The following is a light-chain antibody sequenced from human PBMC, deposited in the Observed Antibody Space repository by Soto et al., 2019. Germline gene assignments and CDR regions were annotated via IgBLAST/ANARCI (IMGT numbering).Light chain of an antibody. J-gene: IGKJ5*01. CDR2: DAS. Sequence: DIQMTQSPSSLSASVGDRFTMTCQASQDINNYLNWYQQKPGKAPKLLISDASNLETGVPSRFSGRRFGTDFTFTISSLQPEDIATYYCQQYDNLPITFGQGTRLEIK. CDR1: QDINNY. CDR3: QQYDNLPIT. V-gene: IGKV1-33*01.